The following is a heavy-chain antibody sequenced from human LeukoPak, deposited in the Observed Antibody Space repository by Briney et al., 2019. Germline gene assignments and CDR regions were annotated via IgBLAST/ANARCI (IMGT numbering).Heavy chain of an antibody. J-gene: IGHJ4*02. D-gene: IGHD1-1*01. CDR2: ISFDGSQK. CDR3: ARADDGNYPPHY. V-gene: IGHV3-30*03. CDR1: GFTFSSYE. Sequence: GGSLRLSCAASGFTFSSYEMNWVRQAPGKGLEWVSLISFDGSQKYYADSVQGRFTISRDNSKNTLYLQMNSLRVEDTAVYYCARADDGNYPPHYWGQGTLVTVSS.